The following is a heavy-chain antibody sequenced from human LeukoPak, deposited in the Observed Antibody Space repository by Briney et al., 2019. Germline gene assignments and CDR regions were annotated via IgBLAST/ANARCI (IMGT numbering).Heavy chain of an antibody. V-gene: IGHV3-48*02. CDR1: GFTFSSYS. Sequence: GGSLRLSCAASGFTFSSYSMNWVRQAPGKGLEWVSYISSSSSTIYYADSVKGRFTISRDNAKNSLYLQMNSLRDEDTAVYYCARSGRQWLVLGQYFDYWGQGTLVTVSS. J-gene: IGHJ4*02. CDR2: ISSSSSTI. D-gene: IGHD6-19*01. CDR3: ARSGRQWLVLGQYFDY.